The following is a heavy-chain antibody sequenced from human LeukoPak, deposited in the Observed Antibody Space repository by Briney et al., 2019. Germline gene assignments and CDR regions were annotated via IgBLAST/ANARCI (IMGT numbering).Heavy chain of an antibody. CDR3: AKDRGNYYDSSGYSF. V-gene: IGHV3-23*01. CDR1: GFTFSSYA. D-gene: IGHD3-22*01. Sequence: GGSLRLSCAASGFTFSSYAMSWVRQAPGKGLEWVSAISGSGGSTYYADSVKGRFTIFRDNSKNTLYLQMNSLRAEDTAVYYCAKDRGNYYDSSGYSFWGQGTLVTVSS. J-gene: IGHJ4*02. CDR2: ISGSGGST.